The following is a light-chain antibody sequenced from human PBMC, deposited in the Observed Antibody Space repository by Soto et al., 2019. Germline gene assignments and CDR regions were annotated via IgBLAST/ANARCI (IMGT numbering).Light chain of an antibody. CDR2: AAS. CDR3: QQYNNWPPWT. Sequence: EIVMTQSPGTLSVSPGERATLSCRASQSVSSNLAWYQQKPGQAPRLLIYAASTRATGIPARFSGSGSGTEFTLTISSLQSEDFAVYYCQQYNNWPPWTFGQGPKVEIK. CDR1: QSVSSN. V-gene: IGKV3-15*01. J-gene: IGKJ1*01.